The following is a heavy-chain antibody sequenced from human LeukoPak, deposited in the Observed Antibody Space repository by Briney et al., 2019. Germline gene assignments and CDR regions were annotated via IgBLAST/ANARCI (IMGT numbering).Heavy chain of an antibody. CDR3: AREDYGDYGGPYFDY. J-gene: IGHJ4*02. CDR2: ISSSSSYI. Sequence: PGGSLRLSCAASGFTFNNAWLSWVRQAPGKGLEWVSSISSSSSYIYYADSVKGRFTISRDNSKNTLYLQMNSLRAEDTAVYYCAREDYGDYGGPYFDYWGQGTLVTVSS. D-gene: IGHD4-17*01. CDR1: GFTFNNAW. V-gene: IGHV3-21*04.